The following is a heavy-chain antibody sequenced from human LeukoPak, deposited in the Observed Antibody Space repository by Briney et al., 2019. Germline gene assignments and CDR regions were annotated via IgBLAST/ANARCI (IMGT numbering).Heavy chain of an antibody. Sequence: GGSLRLSCAASGFTFSSYSMDWVRQAPGKGLEWISFISSSSGTIYYADSVKGRFTISRDNDKNSLYLQMNSLRDEDTAVYYCVRDRAGGNSVWFDPWGQGTLVTVSS. CDR3: VRDRAGGNSVWFDP. V-gene: IGHV3-48*02. CDR2: ISSSSGTI. CDR1: GFTFSSYS. D-gene: IGHD4-23*01. J-gene: IGHJ5*02.